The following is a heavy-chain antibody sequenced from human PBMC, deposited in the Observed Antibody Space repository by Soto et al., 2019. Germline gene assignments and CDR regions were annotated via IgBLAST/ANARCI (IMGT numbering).Heavy chain of an antibody. Sequence: ASVKVSCKASSYTFANLYIHWVRQAPGQRLEWVGMISPSGAGTTYAQSFQGRFTMTRDTSTNTVYMQLSSLTSEDTAVYYCARHFGVIRDYFYYYGMDIWGQGTSVTVSS. D-gene: IGHD3-3*01. CDR3: ARHFGVIRDYFYYYGMDI. V-gene: IGHV1-46*01. J-gene: IGHJ6*02. CDR2: ISPSGAGT. CDR1: SYTFANLY.